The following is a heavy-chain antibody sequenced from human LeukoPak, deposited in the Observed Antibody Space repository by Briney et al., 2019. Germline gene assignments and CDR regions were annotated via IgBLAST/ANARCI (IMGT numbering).Heavy chain of an antibody. CDR2: IYYSGST. CDR1: GGSISSGGYY. V-gene: IGHV4-31*03. Sequence: SQTLSLTCTVSGGSISSGGYYWSWIRQHPGKGLEWIGYIYYSGSTYYNPSLRSRVTISVDTSKNQFSLKLSSVTAADTAVYYCARGPPPHYGMDVWGQGTTVTVSS. CDR3: ARGPPPHYGMDV. J-gene: IGHJ6*02.